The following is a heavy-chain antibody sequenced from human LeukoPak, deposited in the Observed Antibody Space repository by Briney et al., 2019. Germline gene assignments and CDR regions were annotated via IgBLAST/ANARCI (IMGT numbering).Heavy chain of an antibody. V-gene: IGHV3-49*03. CDR3: TRGAMAPDY. CDR1: GFTFGDFA. J-gene: IGHJ4*02. CDR2: IRSKAHSATT. Sequence: GGSLRLSCTTSGFTFGDFAMSWFRQAPGKGLEWVGFIRSKAHSATTEYAASVIGRFSISRDDSISSVYLQMNSLKTEDTAVYYCTRGAMAPDYWGQGTLVTVSS. D-gene: IGHD5-18*01.